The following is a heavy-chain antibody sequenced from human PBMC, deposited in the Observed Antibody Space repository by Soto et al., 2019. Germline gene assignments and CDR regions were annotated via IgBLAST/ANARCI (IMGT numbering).Heavy chain of an antibody. CDR1: GGTFSSYA. J-gene: IGHJ4*01. CDR2: IIPIFGTA. V-gene: IGHV1-69*13. D-gene: IGHD6-6*01. Sequence: SSVKVSCEASGGTFSSYAISWVRQAPGQGLEWMGGIIPIFGTANYAQKFQGRVTITADESTSTAYMELSSLRSEDTAVYYCAIDPRIDLEQWYSSSYRDDYWG. CDR3: AIDPRIDLEQWYSSSYRDDY.